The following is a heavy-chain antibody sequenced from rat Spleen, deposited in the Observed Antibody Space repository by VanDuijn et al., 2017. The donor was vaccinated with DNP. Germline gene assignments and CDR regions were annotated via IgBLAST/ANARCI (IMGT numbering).Heavy chain of an antibody. Sequence: EVQLVESGGGLVQPGRSLKLSCAASGFTFSDYYMAWVRQAPKKGLEWVAYISYDGVHAYYRGSVKGRFTISRDNAKNSLYLQMDSLRSEDTATYYCATNNYFDYWGQGVMVTVSS. CDR1: GFTFSDYY. CDR2: ISYDGVHA. J-gene: IGHJ2*01. CDR3: ATNNYFDY. V-gene: IGHV5-20*01.